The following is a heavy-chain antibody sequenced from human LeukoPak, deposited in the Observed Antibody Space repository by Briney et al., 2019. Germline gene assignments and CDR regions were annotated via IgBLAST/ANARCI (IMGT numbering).Heavy chain of an antibody. D-gene: IGHD2/OR15-2a*01. CDR2: IDHTGIT. V-gene: IGHV4-59*01. Sequence: SETLSLTCTVSDDSITIYYWSWIRQPPGKGLEWIGYIDHTGITNYNPSLNSRVTISRDTSKNHFSLELSSATAADTAVYYCARGTTTTLYDSTGGGAFDIWGQGTMVTVSS. CDR1: DDSITIYY. CDR3: ARGTTTTLYDSTGGGAFDI. J-gene: IGHJ3*02.